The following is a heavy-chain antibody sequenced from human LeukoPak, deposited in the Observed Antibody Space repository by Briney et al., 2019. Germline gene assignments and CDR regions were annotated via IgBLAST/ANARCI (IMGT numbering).Heavy chain of an antibody. D-gene: IGHD6-13*01. CDR3: ARSAAGLDAFDI. Sequence: ASVKVSCKASGYTFTGYYMHWVRQAPGQGLEWMGWINPNSGGTNYAQKFQGRVTMTRDTSISTAYMELSRLRSDDTAVYYCARSAAGLDAFDIWGQGTMVTASS. J-gene: IGHJ3*02. V-gene: IGHV1-2*02. CDR1: GYTFTGYY. CDR2: INPNSGGT.